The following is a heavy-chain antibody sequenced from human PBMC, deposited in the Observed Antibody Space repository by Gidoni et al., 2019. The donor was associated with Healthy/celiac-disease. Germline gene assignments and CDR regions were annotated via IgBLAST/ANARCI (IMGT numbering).Heavy chain of an antibody. D-gene: IGHD3-22*01. Sequence: QVQLVQSGAEVKKPGASVKVSCKASGYTFTSYGISWVRQAPGQGLEWMGWISAYNGNTNYAQKLQGRVTMTTDTSTSTAYMELRSLRSDDTALYYCARDRGPIVVVITINDAFDIWGQGTMVTVSS. CDR2: ISAYNGNT. CDR3: ARDRGPIVVVITINDAFDI. J-gene: IGHJ3*02. V-gene: IGHV1-18*01. CDR1: GYTFTSYG.